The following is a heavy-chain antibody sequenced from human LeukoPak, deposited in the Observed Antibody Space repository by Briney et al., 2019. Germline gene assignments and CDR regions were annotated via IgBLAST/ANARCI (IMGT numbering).Heavy chain of an antibody. CDR1: GGSISSYY. Sequence: SETLSLTCTVSGGSISSYYWSWIRQPPGKGLEWIGYICYSGSTNYNPSLKSRVTISVDTSKNQFSLKLSSVTAADTAVYYCARDRGTYSSSWRFDPWGQGTLVTVSS. D-gene: IGHD6-13*01. CDR3: ARDRGTYSSSWRFDP. CDR2: ICYSGST. V-gene: IGHV4-59*01. J-gene: IGHJ5*02.